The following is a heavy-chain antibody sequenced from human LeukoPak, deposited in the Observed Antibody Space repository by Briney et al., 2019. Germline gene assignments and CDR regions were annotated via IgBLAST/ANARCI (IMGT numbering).Heavy chain of an antibody. V-gene: IGHV3-11*01. CDR2: ISSSGSTI. CDR1: GFTFSDYY. J-gene: IGHJ6*02. Sequence: GGSLRLSCAASGFTFSDYYMSWIRQAPGKGLEWVSYISSSGSTIYYADSVKGRFTISRDNAKNTLYLQMNSLRAEATAVYYCAKPAGIAPYGMDVWGQGTTVTVSS. CDR3: AKPAGIAPYGMDV. D-gene: IGHD1-14*01.